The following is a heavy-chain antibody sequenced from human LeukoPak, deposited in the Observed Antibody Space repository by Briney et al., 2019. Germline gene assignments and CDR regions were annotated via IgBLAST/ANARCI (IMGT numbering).Heavy chain of an antibody. D-gene: IGHD3-3*01. V-gene: IGHV4-59*01. J-gene: IGHJ5*02. CDR1: GGSISSYY. Sequence: SETLSLTCTVSGGSISSYYWSWIRQPQGKGLEWIGYIYYSGSTNYNPSLKSRVTISVDTSKNQFSLKLSSVTAADTAVYYCARVHGGWFDPWGQGTLVTVSS. CDR3: ARVHGGWFDP. CDR2: IYYSGST.